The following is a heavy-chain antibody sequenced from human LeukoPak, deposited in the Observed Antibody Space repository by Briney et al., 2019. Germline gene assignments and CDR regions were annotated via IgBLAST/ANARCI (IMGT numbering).Heavy chain of an antibody. D-gene: IGHD2-15*01. CDR2: IYYSGST. Sequence: PSETLSLTCTVSGGSISSSSYYWGWIRQPPGKGLEWIGSIYYSGSTYYNPSLKSRVTISVDTSKNQFSLKLSSVTAADTAVYYCARHRVGVVAATYFDYWGQGTLVTVSS. CDR1: GGSISSSSYY. V-gene: IGHV4-39*01. CDR3: ARHRVGVVAATYFDY. J-gene: IGHJ4*02.